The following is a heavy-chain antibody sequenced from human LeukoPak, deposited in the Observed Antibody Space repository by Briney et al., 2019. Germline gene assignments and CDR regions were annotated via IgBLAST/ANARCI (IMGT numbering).Heavy chain of an antibody. J-gene: IGHJ4*02. D-gene: IGHD4-17*01. CDR1: GFTFNKHG. V-gene: IGHV3-30*02. CDR2: IRDDGTQR. CDR3: VKEADQSVRYFDY. Sequence: HPGGSLRLSCAASGFTFNKHGVHWVRQAPGKGPKWVAVIRDDGTQRYYGDSVKGRFTISRDNSKSILYLQMNSLTAEDTAVYYCVKEADQSVRYFDYWGQGTLVTVSS.